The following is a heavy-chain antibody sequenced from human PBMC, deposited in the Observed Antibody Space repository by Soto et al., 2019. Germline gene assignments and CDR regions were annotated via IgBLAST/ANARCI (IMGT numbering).Heavy chain of an antibody. V-gene: IGHV3-48*02. J-gene: IGHJ6*02. Sequence: EVQLVESGGGLVQPGGSLRLSCAASGFTFSSYNMNWVRQAPGKGLEWLSYISSGSSPIYYADSVKGRFTISRDNAKNSLYLQMSSPRDEDTAVYYCASLTIFGAVIEGMDVWGQGTTVTVSS. CDR3: ASLTIFGAVIEGMDV. D-gene: IGHD3-3*01. CDR2: ISSGSSPI. CDR1: GFTFSSYN.